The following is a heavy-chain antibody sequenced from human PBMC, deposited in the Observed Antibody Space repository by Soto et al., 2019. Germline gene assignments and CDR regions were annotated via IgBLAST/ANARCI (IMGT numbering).Heavy chain of an antibody. CDR3: ARVDGYFFFFDN. CDR2: IYYTGST. Sequence: SETLSLTCTVSGAAINSYYWSWIRQAPGMGLEWIGYIYYTGSTNYNPSLESRVTVSVDRSRNQFSLVLRSVTAADTAVYYCARVDGYFFFFDNWGQGTQVTVS. J-gene: IGHJ4*02. V-gene: IGHV4-59*01. D-gene: IGHD3-22*01. CDR1: GAAINSYY.